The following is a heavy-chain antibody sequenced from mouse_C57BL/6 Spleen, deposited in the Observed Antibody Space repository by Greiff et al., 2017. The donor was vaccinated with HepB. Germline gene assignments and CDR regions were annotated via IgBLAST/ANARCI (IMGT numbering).Heavy chain of an antibody. V-gene: IGHV14-1*01. CDR1: GFNFKDYY. D-gene: IGHD1-1*01. J-gene: IGHJ2*01. CDR3: TTGSSPFYYFDY. Sequence: VQLQQSGAELVRPGASVKLSCTASGFNFKDYYMHWVKQRPEQGLEWIGRIDPEDGDTEYAQKFQGKATMTADTSSNTAYLQLSSLTSEDTAVYYCTTGSSPFYYFDYWGQGTTLTVSS. CDR2: IDPEDGDT.